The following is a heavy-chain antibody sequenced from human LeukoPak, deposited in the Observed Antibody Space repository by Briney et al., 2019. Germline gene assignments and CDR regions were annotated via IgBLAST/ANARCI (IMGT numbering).Heavy chain of an antibody. J-gene: IGHJ6*02. CDR3: ATTGRPGRYYYGMDV. Sequence: SETLSLTCAVYGGSFSGYYWSWIRQPPGKGLEWIGEINHSGSTNYSPSLKSRVTISVDTSKNQFSLKLSSVTAADTAVYYCATTGRPGRYYYGMDVWGQGTTVTVSS. CDR1: GGSFSGYY. CDR2: INHSGST. D-gene: IGHD1-14*01. V-gene: IGHV4-34*01.